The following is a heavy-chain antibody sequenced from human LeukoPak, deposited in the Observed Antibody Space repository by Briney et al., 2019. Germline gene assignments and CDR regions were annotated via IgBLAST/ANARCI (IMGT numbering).Heavy chain of an antibody. CDR2: INHSGST. V-gene: IGHV4-34*01. J-gene: IGHJ6*03. CDR3: ARGMHDFWSASYYYYYMDV. Sequence: PSETLSLTCAVYGGSFSGYYWSWIRQHPGKGLEWIGEINHSGSTNYNPSLKSRVTISVDTSKNQFSLKLSSVTAADTAVYYCARGMHDFWSASYYYYYMDVWGKGTTVTVSS. D-gene: IGHD3-3*01. CDR1: GGSFSGYY.